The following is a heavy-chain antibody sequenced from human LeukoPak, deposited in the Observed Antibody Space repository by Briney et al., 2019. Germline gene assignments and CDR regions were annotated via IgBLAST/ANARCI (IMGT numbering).Heavy chain of an antibody. Sequence: ASVTVSCKASGYTFTGYYILWVRQAPGQGLEWMGWIERDSGGTNYAQKFQGRVTMTRDTSITTAYMELSRLRSDDTAVYYRARGHVTAASFDYWGQGTLVTVSS. D-gene: IGHD5-18*01. CDR2: IERDSGGT. CDR3: ARGHVTAASFDY. J-gene: IGHJ4*02. V-gene: IGHV1-2*02. CDR1: GYTFTGYY.